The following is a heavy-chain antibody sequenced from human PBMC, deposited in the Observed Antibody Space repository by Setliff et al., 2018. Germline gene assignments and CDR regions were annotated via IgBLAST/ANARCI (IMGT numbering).Heavy chain of an antibody. J-gene: IGHJ3*02. V-gene: IGHV3-7*01. D-gene: IGHD3-3*01. Sequence: PGGSLRLSCAASGFTFSNYWMSWVRQAPGKGLEWVANIKEDGSEKYYVDSVKGRFTISRDNAKNSLYLQMNSLRAEDTAVYYCARGLKFTYYNFWSGYQDAFDIWGQGTMVTVSS. CDR3: ARGLKFTYYNFWSGYQDAFDI. CDR2: IKEDGSEK. CDR1: GFTFSNYW.